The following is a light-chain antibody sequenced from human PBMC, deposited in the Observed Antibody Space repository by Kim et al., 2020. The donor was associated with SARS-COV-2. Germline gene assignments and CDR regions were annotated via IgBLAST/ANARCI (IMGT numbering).Light chain of an antibody. CDR1: QGISNY. Sequence: ASVGDRVTITGRADQGISNYLAWYQQRPGKAPRRLIYAASALQSGVPSRFSGSESGTHFTLTISGLQPEDFATYYCQNYNGAPWTFDQGTKVDIK. CDR3: QNYNGAPWT. V-gene: IGKV1-27*01. CDR2: AAS. J-gene: IGKJ1*01.